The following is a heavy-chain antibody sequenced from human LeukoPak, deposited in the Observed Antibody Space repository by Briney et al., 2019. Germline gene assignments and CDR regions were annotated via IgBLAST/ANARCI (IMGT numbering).Heavy chain of an antibody. Sequence: PSETLSLTCTVSGGSISSGSYYWSWIRQPAGKGLEWIGRIYTSGSTNYNPSLKSRVTVSVDTSKNQFSLKLSSVTAADTAVYYCARRYVAAAHGGFDPWGQGTLVTVSS. J-gene: IGHJ5*02. CDR2: IYTSGST. V-gene: IGHV4-61*02. CDR3: ARRYVAAAHGGFDP. CDR1: GGSISSGSYY. D-gene: IGHD6-13*01.